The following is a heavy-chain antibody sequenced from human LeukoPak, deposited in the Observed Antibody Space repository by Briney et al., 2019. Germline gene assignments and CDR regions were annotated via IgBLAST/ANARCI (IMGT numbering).Heavy chain of an antibody. Sequence: ASVKVSCKASGYTFTSYGISWVRQAPGQGPEWMGWISAYNGNTNYAQKLQGRVTMTTDTSTSTAYMELRSLRSDDTAVYYCARRRYCSSTSCYTDWFDPWGQGTLVTVSS. CDR3: ARRRYCSSTSCYTDWFDP. CDR1: GYTFTSYG. D-gene: IGHD2-2*02. J-gene: IGHJ5*02. CDR2: ISAYNGNT. V-gene: IGHV1-18*01.